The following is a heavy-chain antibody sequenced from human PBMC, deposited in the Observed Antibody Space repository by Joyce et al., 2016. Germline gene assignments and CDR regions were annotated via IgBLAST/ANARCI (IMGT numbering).Heavy chain of an antibody. CDR3: AKFFMSATPSPNDAFDI. D-gene: IGHD2-2*01. J-gene: IGHJ3*02. Sequence: QVQLVESGGGVVQPGMSLRLSCAASGFTFSIYGMHWVRQAPGKGLEWVAVISYDGSNKYYRDSVKGRFTISRDNSKNTLYLQMNDLRAEDTAVYYCAKFFMSATPSPNDAFDIWGQGTMVTVSS. CDR1: GFTFSIYG. CDR2: ISYDGSNK. V-gene: IGHV3-30*18.